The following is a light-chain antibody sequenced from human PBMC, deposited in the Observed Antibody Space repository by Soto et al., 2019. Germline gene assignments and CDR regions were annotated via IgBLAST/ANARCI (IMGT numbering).Light chain of an antibody. V-gene: IGKV3-15*01. CDR1: QSVSSN. Sequence: EIVMTQSPATLSVSPRERATLSCRASQSVSSNLAWYQQKPGQAPRPLIYGASTRSTSIPARFSGSGSGKEFTLTIGSLPVEDCTVYFCQQYNNWLGFTFGPGPKVDIK. CDR2: GAS. CDR3: QQYNNWLGFT. J-gene: IGKJ3*01.